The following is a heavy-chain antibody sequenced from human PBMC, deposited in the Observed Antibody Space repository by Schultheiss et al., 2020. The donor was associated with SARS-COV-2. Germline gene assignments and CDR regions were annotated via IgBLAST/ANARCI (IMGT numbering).Heavy chain of an antibody. CDR3: AKEGGLHFWSGYSRDAFDI. Sequence: GGSLRLSCAASGFTFSSYAMSWVRQAPGKGLEWVSAISGSGGSTYYADSVKGRFTISRDNSKNTLYLQMNSLRAEDTAVYYCAKEGGLHFWSGYSRDAFDIWGQGTMVTVSS. D-gene: IGHD3-3*02. CDR2: ISGSGGST. CDR1: GFTFSSYA. V-gene: IGHV3-23*01. J-gene: IGHJ3*02.